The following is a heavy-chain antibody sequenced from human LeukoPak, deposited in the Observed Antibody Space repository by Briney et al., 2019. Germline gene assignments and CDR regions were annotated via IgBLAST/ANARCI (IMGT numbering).Heavy chain of an antibody. J-gene: IGHJ4*02. CDR2: IYHSGST. Sequence: PSETLSLTCTVSGYSISSGYYWGWIRQPPGKGLEWIRSIYHSGSTYYNPSLKSRVTISVDTSKNQFSLKLSSVTAADTAVYYCARGGYSYGSHYWGQGTLVTVSS. V-gene: IGHV4-38-2*02. D-gene: IGHD5-18*01. CDR1: GYSISSGYY. CDR3: ARGGYSYGSHY.